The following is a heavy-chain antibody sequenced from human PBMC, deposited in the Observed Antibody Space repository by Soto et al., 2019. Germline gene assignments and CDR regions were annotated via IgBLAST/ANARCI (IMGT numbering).Heavy chain of an antibody. CDR3: ARDIGGYSDYVQEDY. CDR1: GGSISSYY. J-gene: IGHJ4*02. CDR2: SYYSGST. D-gene: IGHD5-12*01. Sequence: TSETLSLTCTVSGGSISSYYWSWIRQPPGKGLEWIGYSYYSGSTNYNPSLKSRVTISVDTSTSTAYMELSSLRSEDTAMYYCARDIGGYSDYVQEDYWGQGTLVTVSS. V-gene: IGHV4-59*01.